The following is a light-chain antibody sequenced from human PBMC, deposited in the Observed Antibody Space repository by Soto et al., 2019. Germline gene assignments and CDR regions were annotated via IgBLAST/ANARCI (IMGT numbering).Light chain of an antibody. CDR3: QQRSNWHPMYT. CDR2: DAS. J-gene: IGKJ2*01. Sequence: EIVLTQSPATLSLSPGERATLSCRASQSVSSYLAWYQQKPGQAPRLLIYDASNRATGIPARFSGSGSGTDFTLTTSSPEPEDFAVYYCQQRSNWHPMYTFGQGTKVDIK. CDR1: QSVSSY. V-gene: IGKV3-11*01.